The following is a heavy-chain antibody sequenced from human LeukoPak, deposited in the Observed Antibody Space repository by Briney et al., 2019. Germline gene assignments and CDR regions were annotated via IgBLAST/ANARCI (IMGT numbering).Heavy chain of an antibody. CDR2: IWYDGSNK. CDR3: ARDAGHYNVDY. J-gene: IGHJ4*02. CDR1: GFTFSSYA. V-gene: IGHV3-33*08. D-gene: IGHD1-20*01. Sequence: GRSLRLSCAASGFTFSSYAMHWVRQAPGKGLEWVAVIWYDGSNKQYGDSVKGRFTISRDYSKNTLFLQMNSLRAEDTAVYYCARDAGHYNVDYWGQGTLVTASS.